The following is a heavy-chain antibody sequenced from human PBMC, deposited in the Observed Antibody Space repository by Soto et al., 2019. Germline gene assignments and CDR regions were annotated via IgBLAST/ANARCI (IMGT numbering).Heavy chain of an antibody. CDR1: GGSFSSYT. D-gene: IGHD6-13*01. V-gene: IGHV1-69*08. Sequence: QVQLVQSGAEVKKPGSSVKVSCKASGGSFSSYTLSWVRQAPGQGLEWMGRIIPILAIANYAQKFQGRVTITADKSTTTAYMELGSLRSEVTAVYYCARDGIAAAAGTGWFDPWGQGTLVTVSS. J-gene: IGHJ5*02. CDR2: IIPILAIA. CDR3: ARDGIAAAAGTGWFDP.